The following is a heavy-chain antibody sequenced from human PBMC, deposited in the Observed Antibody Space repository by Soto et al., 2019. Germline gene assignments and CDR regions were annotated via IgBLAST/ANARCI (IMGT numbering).Heavy chain of an antibody. V-gene: IGHV4-30-4*01. Sequence: SETLSLTRSVSGGSISSGDYYWSWIRQPPGKGLELIGYIYYRGGTNYNSSLKSRVTISVDTSKNQFSLKLNSVTAAETAVYYCARATADLWLDPWGQGTLVTVYS. CDR1: GGSISSGDYY. D-gene: IGHD2-2*01. CDR2: IYYRGGT. J-gene: IGHJ5*02. CDR3: ARATADLWLDP.